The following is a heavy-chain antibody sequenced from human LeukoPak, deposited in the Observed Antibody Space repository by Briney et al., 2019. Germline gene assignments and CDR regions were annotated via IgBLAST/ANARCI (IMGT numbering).Heavy chain of an antibody. J-gene: IGHJ4*02. CDR2: ISYDGSNK. V-gene: IGHV3-30-3*01. CDR3: ARNSGGRRYYFTD. D-gene: IGHD3-10*01. CDR1: GFTFSSYA. Sequence: GGSLRLSCAASGFTFSSYAMHWVRQAPGKGLEWVAVISYDGSNKYYADSVKGRFTISRDNSKNTLYLQMNSLRAEDTAVYYCARNSGGRRYYFTDWGQGTLVTVSS.